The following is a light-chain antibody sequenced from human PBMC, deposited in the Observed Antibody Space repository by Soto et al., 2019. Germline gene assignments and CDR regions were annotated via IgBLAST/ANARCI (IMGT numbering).Light chain of an antibody. V-gene: IGKV1-5*01. Sequence: DIQMTQSPSTLSASVGDRVTITCRASQSISSWLAWYQQKPGKAPKLLIYDASSLESGVTSRFSGSGSGTDFTLTISSLQPDDFATYYCQQYNSYPWTFGQGTRVEVK. CDR1: QSISSW. CDR3: QQYNSYPWT. J-gene: IGKJ1*01. CDR2: DAS.